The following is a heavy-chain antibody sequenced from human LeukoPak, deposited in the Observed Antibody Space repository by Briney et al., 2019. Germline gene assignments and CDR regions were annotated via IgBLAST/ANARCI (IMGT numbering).Heavy chain of an antibody. Sequence: PSETLSLTCIVSGGSIIGYYWSWIWQPPGKGLEWIGYIYYSGSTNYNPSLKSRVTISVDTSKNQFSLKLSSVTAADTAVYYCATLTYGSGSYYNPWGQGTLATVSS. CDR3: ATLTYGSGSYYNP. J-gene: IGHJ5*02. CDR2: IYYSGST. D-gene: IGHD3-10*01. V-gene: IGHV4-59*08. CDR1: GGSIIGYY.